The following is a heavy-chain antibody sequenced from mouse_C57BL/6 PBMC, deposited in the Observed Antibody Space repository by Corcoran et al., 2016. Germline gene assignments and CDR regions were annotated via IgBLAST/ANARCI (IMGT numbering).Heavy chain of an antibody. D-gene: IGHD1-1*01. CDR1: GYTFTTYG. CDR2: INTYSGVP. CDR3: ARDSITTVVATDAMDY. Sequence: QIQLVQSGPELKKPGETVKISCKASGYTFTTYGMSWVKQAPGKGLKWMGWINTYSGVPTYADDFKGRFAFSLETSASTAYLQINNLKNEDTATYFCARDSITTVVATDAMDYWGQGTSVTVSS. J-gene: IGHJ4*01. V-gene: IGHV9-3*01.